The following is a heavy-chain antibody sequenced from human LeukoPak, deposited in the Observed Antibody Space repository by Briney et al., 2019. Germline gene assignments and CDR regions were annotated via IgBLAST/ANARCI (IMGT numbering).Heavy chain of an antibody. Sequence: QTGGSLRLSCAASGFTFSSYGMSWVRQAPGKGLEWVSAISGSGGSTYYADSVKGRFTISRDNAKNSLYLQMNSLRAEDTAVYYCARGDRDLLDYYYYMDVWGKGTTVTISS. J-gene: IGHJ6*03. V-gene: IGHV3-23*01. CDR2: ISGSGGST. CDR1: GFTFSSYG. D-gene: IGHD3-3*01. CDR3: ARGDRDLLDYYYYMDV.